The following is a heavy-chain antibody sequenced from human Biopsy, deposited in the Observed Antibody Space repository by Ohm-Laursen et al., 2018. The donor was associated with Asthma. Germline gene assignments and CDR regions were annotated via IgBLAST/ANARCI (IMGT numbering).Heavy chain of an antibody. J-gene: IGHJ5*02. V-gene: IGHV4-30-4*01. D-gene: IGHD3-10*01. CDR2: IYHSVST. CDR3: ARFDPGTDASGSYSGGALDP. Sequence: SQTLSLTCTVSGAYIGTPDYHWSWIRQSPGKGLEWIGYIYHSVSTYYSPSLKSRVAISGDTSKNQFSLNLNSVTAADTAVYYCARFDPGTDASGSYSGGALDPWGQGTLVTVSS. CDR1: GAYIGTPDYH.